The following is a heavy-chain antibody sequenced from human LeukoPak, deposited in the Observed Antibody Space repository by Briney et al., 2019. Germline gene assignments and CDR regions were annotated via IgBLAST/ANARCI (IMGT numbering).Heavy chain of an antibody. V-gene: IGHV1-8*01. D-gene: IGHD6-13*01. CDR2: MNPNSGNT. CDR1: GYTFTSYD. J-gene: IGHJ5*02. Sequence: ASVKVSCKASGYTFTSYDINWVRQATGQGLEWMGWMNPNSGNTGYAQKFQGRVTMTRNTSISTAYMELSSLRSEDTAVYYCARGPPLYSSSWYWGYSTYNWFDPWGQGTLVTVSS. CDR3: ARGPPLYSSSWYWGYSTYNWFDP.